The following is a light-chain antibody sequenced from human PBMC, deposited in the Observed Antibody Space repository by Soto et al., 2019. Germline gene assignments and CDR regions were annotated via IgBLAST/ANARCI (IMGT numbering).Light chain of an antibody. V-gene: IGLV1-40*01. J-gene: IGLJ2*01. Sequence: QSVLTQPPSVSGAPGQRVTISCTGSSSNIGATFDVHWYQQLRGTAPKLLIFGNNNRPSGAPDRFSGSKSGTSASLAITGLQAEDEADYYCQSYDTSLSVVFGGGTKVTVL. CDR3: QSYDTSLSVV. CDR1: SSNIGATFD. CDR2: GNN.